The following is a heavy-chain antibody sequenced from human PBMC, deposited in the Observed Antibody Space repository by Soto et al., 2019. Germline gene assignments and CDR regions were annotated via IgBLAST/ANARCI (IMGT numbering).Heavy chain of an antibody. Sequence: QVQLQGSASRVVRPSQTLSVTCSVSGGSVSSGGYSWSWIRQSPGKGLEWIGFISHSGSPDYNPSLKSRVTISVDKSKNQISLELSSVTAADTAVYYCTRGVLAWGPGTLVTVSS. CDR3: TRGVLA. CDR2: ISHSGSP. V-gene: IGHV4-30-2*06. D-gene: IGHD2-8*01. J-gene: IGHJ5*02. CDR1: GGSVSSGGYS.